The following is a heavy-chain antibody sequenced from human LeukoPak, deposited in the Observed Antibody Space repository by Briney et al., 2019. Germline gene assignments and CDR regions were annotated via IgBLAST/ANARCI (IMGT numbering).Heavy chain of an antibody. Sequence: PSETLSLTCTVSGGSISTYYWSWIRKPPGKGLEWIGHIYNSGSTNYNPSLKSRVTISVDTSKNQFSLKLSSVTAADTAVYYCAREVIAAHNWFDPWGQGTLVTVSS. CDR1: GGSISTYY. D-gene: IGHD6-6*01. CDR3: AREVIAAHNWFDP. CDR2: IYNSGST. V-gene: IGHV4-4*08. J-gene: IGHJ5*02.